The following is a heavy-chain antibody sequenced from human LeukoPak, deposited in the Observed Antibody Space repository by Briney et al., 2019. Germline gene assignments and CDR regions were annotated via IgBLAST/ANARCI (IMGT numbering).Heavy chain of an antibody. CDR1: GYSISSGYY. D-gene: IGHD6-19*01. CDR2: IYHSGST. V-gene: IGHV4-38-2*02. J-gene: IGHJ3*02. Sequence: SETLSLTCTVSGYSISSGYYWGWIRQPPGKGLEWIGSIYHSGSTYYNPSLKSRVTISVDTSKSQFSLKLSSVTAADTAVYYCASSKSVAGAFDAFDIWGQGTIVTVSS. CDR3: ASSKSVAGAFDAFDI.